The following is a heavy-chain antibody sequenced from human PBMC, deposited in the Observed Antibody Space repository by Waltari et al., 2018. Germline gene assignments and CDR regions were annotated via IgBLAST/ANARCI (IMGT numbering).Heavy chain of an antibody. CDR1: GFTFSDSA. V-gene: IGHV3-73*02. D-gene: IGHD3-16*02. J-gene: IGHJ4*02. Sequence: EVQLVESGGGLVQPGGSLKLSCAASGFTFSDSAMHGVRQPSGKGLEWVGRIRSKANSYATAYAASVKGRFTISRDDSKNTAYLQMNSLKTEDTAVYYCTRHLSSYREDFDYWGQGTLVTVSS. CDR2: IRSKANSYAT. CDR3: TRHLSSYREDFDY.